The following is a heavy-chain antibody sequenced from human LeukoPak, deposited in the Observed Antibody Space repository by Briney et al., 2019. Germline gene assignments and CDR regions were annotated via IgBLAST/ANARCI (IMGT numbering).Heavy chain of an antibody. V-gene: IGHV3-66*01. CDR2: IYSAGNT. D-gene: IGHD4-11*01. Sequence: GGSLRLSCAASGFTVSSSYMSWVRQAPGKGLEWVSVIYSAGNTYYADSVKGRFTISRDNSKSTLYLQMNSLRAEDTAVYYCARDKSDYMIFDYWGQGTLVTVSS. CDR1: GFTVSSSY. CDR3: ARDKSDYMIFDY. J-gene: IGHJ4*02.